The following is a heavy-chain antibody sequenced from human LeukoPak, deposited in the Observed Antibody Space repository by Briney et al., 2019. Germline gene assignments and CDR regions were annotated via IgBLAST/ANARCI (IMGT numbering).Heavy chain of an antibody. CDR1: GFTFSNYW. Sequence: GGSLRLSCAASGFTFSNYWMGWVRQAPGKGLEWVANIKQDGNKKYYVDSVKGRFTISRDNAKNSLYLQMDSLRVEDTAVYYCARDHGPPAWGQGTLVTVSS. V-gene: IGHV3-7*04. J-gene: IGHJ5*02. CDR2: IKQDGNKK. CDR3: ARDHGPPA.